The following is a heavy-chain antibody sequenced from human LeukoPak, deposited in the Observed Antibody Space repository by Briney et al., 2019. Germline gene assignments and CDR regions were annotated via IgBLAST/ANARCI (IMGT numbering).Heavy chain of an antibody. CDR3: ARSRYYGSGNPRGYFDP. J-gene: IGHJ5*02. D-gene: IGHD3-10*01. CDR2: INPNSAGT. V-gene: IGHV1-2*02. Sequence: GASVKVSCKASGYTFTGYYMHWVRQAPGQGLEWMGWINPNSAGTKYAQKFQGRVSMTRDTSTNTAYMDLTGLRSDDTAVYFCARSRYYGSGNPRGYFDPWGQGTRVIVSP. CDR1: GYTFTGYY.